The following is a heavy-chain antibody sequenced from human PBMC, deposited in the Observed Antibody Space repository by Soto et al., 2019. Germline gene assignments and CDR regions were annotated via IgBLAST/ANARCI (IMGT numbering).Heavy chain of an antibody. CDR2: IYPGDSDT. V-gene: IGHV5-51*01. CDR1: GYSFTSYW. J-gene: IGHJ6*02. Sequence: PGESLKISCKGSGYSFTSYWIGWVRQMPGKGLEWMGIIYPGDSDTRYSPSFQGQVTISADKSISTAYLQWSSLKASDTAMYYCARLLSGSGYYYYYYGMDVWGQGTTVTVSS. D-gene: IGHD3-10*01. CDR3: ARLLSGSGYYYYYYGMDV.